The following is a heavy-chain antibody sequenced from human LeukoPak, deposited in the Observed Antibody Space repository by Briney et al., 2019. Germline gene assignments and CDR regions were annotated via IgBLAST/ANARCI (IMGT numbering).Heavy chain of an antibody. CDR1: GGTFSIYT. CDR3: ARDWAASIAARH. Sequence: ASVNVSCKASGGTFSIYTIIWVRQAPGQGLEWMGRIIPILGLANYTQKFQGRVTITADKSTSTAYMELSSLRSEDTAVYYCARDWAASIAARHWGQGTLVTVSS. D-gene: IGHD6-6*01. V-gene: IGHV1-69*04. J-gene: IGHJ4*02. CDR2: IIPILGLA.